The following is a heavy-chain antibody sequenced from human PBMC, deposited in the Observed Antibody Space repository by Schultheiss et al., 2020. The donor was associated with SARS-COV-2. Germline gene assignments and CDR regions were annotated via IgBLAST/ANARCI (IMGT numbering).Heavy chain of an antibody. CDR3: TRRGSSSSRNNYGMDV. CDR1: GFTFSDYY. V-gene: IGHV3-11*03. D-gene: IGHD6-13*01. J-gene: IGHJ6*02. Sequence: GGSLRLSCAASGFTFSDYYMSWIRQAPGKGLEWVSYISSSSSYTNYADSVKGRFTISRDNSKNTLYLQMNSLRAEDTAVYYCTRRGSSSSRNNYGMDVWGQGTTVTVSS. CDR2: ISSSSSYT.